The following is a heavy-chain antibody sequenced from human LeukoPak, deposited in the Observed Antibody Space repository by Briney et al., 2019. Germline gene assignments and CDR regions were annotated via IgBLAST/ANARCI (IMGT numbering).Heavy chain of an antibody. V-gene: IGHV1-46*01. CDR1: GYTFTSYY. D-gene: IGHD4-17*01. CDR2: INPSGGST. CDR3: ARAKDDYGDYNWFDP. Sequence: GASVEVSCKASGYTFTSYYMHWVRQAPGQGLEWMGIINPSGGSTSYAQKFQGRVTMTRDTSTSTVYMELSSLRSEDTAVYYCARAKDDYGDYNWFDPWGQGTLVTVSS. J-gene: IGHJ5*02.